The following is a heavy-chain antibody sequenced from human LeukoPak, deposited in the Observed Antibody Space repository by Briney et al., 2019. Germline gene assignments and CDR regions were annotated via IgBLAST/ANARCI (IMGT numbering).Heavy chain of an antibody. CDR1: GFIFSDYY. D-gene: IGHD1-26*01. V-gene: IGHV3-11*01. J-gene: IGHJ4*02. CDR3: VRDLGGGSRDY. CDR2: ISSSGSTI. Sequence: GGSLRLSCAASGFIFSDYYMSWIRQAPGKGLEWVSYISSSGSTIYYADSVKGRFTISRDNAKNSLSLQMNSLRAEDTAVYYCVRDLGGGSRDYWGQGTLVTVSS.